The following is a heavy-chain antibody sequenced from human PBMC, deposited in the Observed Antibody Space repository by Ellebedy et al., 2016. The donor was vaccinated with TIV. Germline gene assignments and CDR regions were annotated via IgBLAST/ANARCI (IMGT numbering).Heavy chain of an antibody. CDR1: GFTFSCFA. J-gene: IGHJ4*02. Sequence: LSLTCAASGFTFSCFAMSWVRQTPGKGLEWVSVISNSGDTTYADYVKGRFTISRDNSKDTLFLQMNSLRAEDTGVYYCAKLAGISSWYAEYWGQGTLVTVSS. CDR2: ISNSGDTT. CDR3: AKLAGISSWYAEY. V-gene: IGHV3-23*01. D-gene: IGHD6-13*01.